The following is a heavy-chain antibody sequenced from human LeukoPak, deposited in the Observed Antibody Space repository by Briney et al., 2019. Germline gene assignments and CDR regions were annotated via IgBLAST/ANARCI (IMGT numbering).Heavy chain of an antibody. CDR3: ARVGRSYDFWSGYYLDAFDI. J-gene: IGHJ3*02. Sequence: PSETLSLTCAVYGGSFSGYYWSWLRQPPGKGLEWIGEINHSGSTNYNPSLKSRVTISVDTSKNQFSLKLSSVTAADTAVYYCARVGRSYDFWSGYYLDAFDIWGQGTMVTVSS. D-gene: IGHD3-3*01. CDR2: INHSGST. V-gene: IGHV4-34*01. CDR1: GGSFSGYY.